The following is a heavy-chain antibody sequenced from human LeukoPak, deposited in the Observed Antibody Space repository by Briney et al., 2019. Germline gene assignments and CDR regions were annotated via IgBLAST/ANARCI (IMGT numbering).Heavy chain of an antibody. Sequence: GGSLRLSCAASGFTFSLYWMSWVRRAPGKGLEWVADIQQDGSEKYYVDSVKGRFTISRDNAKNSLYLQMNSLRAEDTAVYYCARTQEFDYWGQGTLVTVSS. CDR3: ARTQEFDY. V-gene: IGHV3-7*01. J-gene: IGHJ4*02. CDR2: IQQDGSEK. CDR1: GFTFSLYW.